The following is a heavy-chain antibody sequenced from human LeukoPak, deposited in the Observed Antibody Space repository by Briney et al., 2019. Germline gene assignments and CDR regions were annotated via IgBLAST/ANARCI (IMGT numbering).Heavy chain of an antibody. Sequence: ALVKVSCKASGYTFTGYYMHWVRQAPGQGLEWMGWINPNSGGTNYAQKFQGRVTMTRDTSISTAYMELSRLRSDDTAVYYCARVGSVVPAAAYWFDPWGQGTLVTVSS. J-gene: IGHJ5*02. D-gene: IGHD2-2*01. V-gene: IGHV1-2*02. CDR1: GYTFTGYY. CDR2: INPNSGGT. CDR3: ARVGSVVPAAAYWFDP.